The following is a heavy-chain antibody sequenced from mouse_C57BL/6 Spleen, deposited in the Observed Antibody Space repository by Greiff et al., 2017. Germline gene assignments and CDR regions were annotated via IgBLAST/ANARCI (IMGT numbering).Heavy chain of an antibody. CDR1: GFSFNTYA. CDR3: VSGSDGYFYFDY. D-gene: IGHD2-3*01. J-gene: IGHJ2*01. V-gene: IGHV10-1*01. CDR2: IRSKSNNYAT. Sequence: DVMLVESGGGLVQPKGSLKLSCAASGFSFNTYAMNWVRQAPGKGLEWVARIRSKSNNYATYYADSVKDRFTISRDDSESMLYLQMNNLKTEDTAMYYCVSGSDGYFYFDYWGQGTTLTVSS.